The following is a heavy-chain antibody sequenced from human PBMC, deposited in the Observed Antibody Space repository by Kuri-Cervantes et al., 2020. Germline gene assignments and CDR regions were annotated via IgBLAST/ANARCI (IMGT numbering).Heavy chain of an antibody. CDR1: GFTFDDYA. CDR2: IRWNSGSI. CDR3: ARDWSMEV. Sequence: GGSLRLPCAASGFTFDDYAMHWVRPAPGKGLEWVSGIRWNSGSIGYADSVKGRFTISRDNAENSLYLQMNSLRAEGTALYYCARDWSMEVWGEGTTVTVSS. D-gene: IGHD3-3*01. V-gene: IGHV3-9*01. J-gene: IGHJ6*03.